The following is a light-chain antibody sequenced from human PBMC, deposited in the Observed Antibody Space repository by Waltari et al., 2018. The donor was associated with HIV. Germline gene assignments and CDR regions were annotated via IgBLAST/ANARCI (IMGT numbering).Light chain of an antibody. CDR3: AALDDSLIDQVV. Sequence: QSVLTQPPSASGTPGQRVTISCSGSSSNVGTNSVYWYQQLPGTAPKLRISINNQRPSGVPDRFSASKSGTSASLAISGLRSEDEADYYCAALDDSLIDQVVFGGGTKLTVL. V-gene: IGLV1-47*01. CDR2: INN. CDR1: SSNVGTNS. J-gene: IGLJ2*01.